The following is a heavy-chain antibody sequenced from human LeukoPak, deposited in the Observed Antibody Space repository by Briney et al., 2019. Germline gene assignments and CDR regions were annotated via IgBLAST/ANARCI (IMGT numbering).Heavy chain of an antibody. CDR2: IIPIFGTA. V-gene: IGHV1-69*13. Sequence: ASVKVSCKASGGTFSSYAISWVRQAPGQGLEWMGGIIPIFGTANYAQKFQGRVTITADESTSTAYMELSSLRSEDTAVYYCASTPVHIGAAGTGVSDAFDIWGQGTMVTVSS. J-gene: IGHJ3*02. D-gene: IGHD6-13*01. CDR3: ASTPVHIGAAGTGVSDAFDI. CDR1: GGTFSSYA.